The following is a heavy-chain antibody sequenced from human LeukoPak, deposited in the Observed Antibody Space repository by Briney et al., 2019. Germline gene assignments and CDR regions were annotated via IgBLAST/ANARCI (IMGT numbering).Heavy chain of an antibody. D-gene: IGHD3-10*01. V-gene: IGHV3-NL1*01. CDR1: GFPFDSYA. CDR3: ANDHFGSGSWDY. J-gene: IGHJ4*02. Sequence: GGSLRLSCVASGFPFDSYAMNWVRQAPGKGLEWVSFISFSGHVIYIAESVKGRFTISRDNSKNTLYLEMNNLRPADTGDYYCANDHFGSGSWDYWGRGTLVTVSS. CDR2: ISFSGHVI.